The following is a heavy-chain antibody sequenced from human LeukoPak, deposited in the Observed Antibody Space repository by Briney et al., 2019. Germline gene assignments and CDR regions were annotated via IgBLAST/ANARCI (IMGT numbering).Heavy chain of an antibody. CDR3: ARTSVIGSWYRDYFDY. CDR2: INHSGST. V-gene: IGHV4-34*01. J-gene: IGHJ4*02. D-gene: IGHD6-13*01. CDR1: GGSFSGYY. Sequence: SETLSLTCAVYGGSFSGYYWSWIRQPPGKGLEWIGEINHSGSTNYNPSLKSRVTISVDTSKNQFSLKLSSVTAADTAVYYCARTSVIGSWYRDYFDYWGQGTLVTVSS.